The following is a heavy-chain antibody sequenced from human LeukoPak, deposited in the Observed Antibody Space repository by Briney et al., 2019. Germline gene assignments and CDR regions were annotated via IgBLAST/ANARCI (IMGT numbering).Heavy chain of an antibody. CDR2: ITSGSSYI. J-gene: IGHJ3*02. Sequence: GGSLRLSCAASGFTFSSYNMNWVRQAPGKGLEWVSSITSGSSYIYYADSVKGRFTISRDNAKNSLYLQMNSLRAEDTAVYYCAREGVLGRYYDSSGYPSDAFDIWGQGTMVTVSS. D-gene: IGHD3-22*01. V-gene: IGHV3-21*01. CDR3: AREGVLGRYYDSSGYPSDAFDI. CDR1: GFTFSSYN.